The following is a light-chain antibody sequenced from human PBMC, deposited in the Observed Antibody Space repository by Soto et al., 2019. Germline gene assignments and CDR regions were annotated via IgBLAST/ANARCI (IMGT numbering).Light chain of an antibody. CDR3: QSYDSSLSVV. CDR2: GNS. Sequence: QSVLTQPPSVSGAPGQRVTLSCTGSSSNIGAGYDVHWYQQLPGTAPKLLIYGNSNRPSGVPDRFSGSKSGTSASLAITGLQAEDEAYYYCQSYDSSLSVVFGGGTQLTVL. J-gene: IGLJ2*01. CDR1: SSNIGAGYD. V-gene: IGLV1-40*01.